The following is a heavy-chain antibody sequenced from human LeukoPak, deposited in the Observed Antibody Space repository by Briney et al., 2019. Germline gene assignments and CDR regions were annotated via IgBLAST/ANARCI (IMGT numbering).Heavy chain of an antibody. D-gene: IGHD4-23*01. J-gene: IGHJ2*01. CDR2: VYYTGST. V-gene: IGHV4-59*01. CDR3: ARGDYGGTAGYFDL. Sequence: NASETLSLTCTVSGGSISSYYWSWVRQPPGKGLEWIGFVYYTGSTNYSPSLKSRVTISVDTSKNQFSLKLRSVTAADTAVYYCARGDYGGTAGYFDLWGRGTLVTVSS. CDR1: GGSISSYY.